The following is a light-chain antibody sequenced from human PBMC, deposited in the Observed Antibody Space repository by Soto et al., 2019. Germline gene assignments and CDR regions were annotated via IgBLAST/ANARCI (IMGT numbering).Light chain of an antibody. J-gene: IGKJ1*01. V-gene: IGKV3-15*01. CDR1: QSVSNN. CDR2: GAS. Sequence: EIVMTQSPSTLSVSPGERATLSCRASQSVSNNLAWYQKKPGQAPRLLIYGASTRATGIPARFSGSGSGTEFTLTISSLQSEDFAFYYCQQYNNWWTFGNGTRVYIK. CDR3: QQYNNWWT.